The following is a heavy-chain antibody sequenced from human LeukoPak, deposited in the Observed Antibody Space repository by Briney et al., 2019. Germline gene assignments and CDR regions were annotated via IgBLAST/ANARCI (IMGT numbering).Heavy chain of an antibody. CDR2: IGTAGDT. CDR3: ARGFGSGWYRWFDP. CDR1: GFTFSSYD. Sequence: PGGSLRLSCAASGFTFSSYDMHWVRQATGKGLEWVSAIGTAGDTYYPGSVKGRFTISRENAKNSLYLQMNSLRAGDTAVYYCARGFGSGWYRWFDPWGQGTLVTASS. V-gene: IGHV3-13*04. D-gene: IGHD6-19*01. J-gene: IGHJ5*02.